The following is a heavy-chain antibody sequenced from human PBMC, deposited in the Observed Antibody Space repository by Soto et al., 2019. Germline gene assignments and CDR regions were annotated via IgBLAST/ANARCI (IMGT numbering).Heavy chain of an antibody. V-gene: IGHV4-4*02. Sequence: SSETLSLTCAVSSGSISSSNWWSWVRQPPGKGLEGIGEIYHSGSTNYNPSLKSRVTISVDKSKNQFSRKLSSVTAADTALYYRARLPGLLWFGKILRPPYATDVCGPATTLTLSS. J-gene: IGHJ6*02. CDR1: SGSISSSNW. CDR2: IYHSGST. CDR3: ARLPGLLWFGKILRPPYATDV. D-gene: IGHD3-10*01.